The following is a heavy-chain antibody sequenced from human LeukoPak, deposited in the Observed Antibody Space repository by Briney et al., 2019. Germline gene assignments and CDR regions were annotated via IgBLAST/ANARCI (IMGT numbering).Heavy chain of an antibody. CDR1: GGSISSYY. J-gene: IGHJ3*02. CDR3: ARVSYYDSIGLGFAFDI. D-gene: IGHD3-22*01. CDR2: IYYSGST. V-gene: IGHV4-59*01. Sequence: PSETLSLTCTVSGGSISSYYWSWLRQPPGKGLEWIGYIYYSGSTNYNPSLKSRVTISVDTSKTQFSLKLSSVTAADTAVYYCARVSYYDSIGLGFAFDIWGQGTMVTVSS.